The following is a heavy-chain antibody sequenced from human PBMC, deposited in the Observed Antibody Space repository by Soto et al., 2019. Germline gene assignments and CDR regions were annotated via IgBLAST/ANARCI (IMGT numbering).Heavy chain of an antibody. CDR1: GFSFTGYY. D-gene: IGHD6-6*01. J-gene: IGHJ5*02. CDR3: AKDLTRQLAYWLDP. CDR2: INAHSGGT. Sequence: ASVKVSCKASGFSFTGYYIHWLRQAPGQGLEWMGWINAHSGGTEYAQKFQGRVTLTRDTSISTAYMTLSSLRSDGTAIYYCAKDLTRQLAYWLDPWGKGPQVTVSS. V-gene: IGHV1-2*02.